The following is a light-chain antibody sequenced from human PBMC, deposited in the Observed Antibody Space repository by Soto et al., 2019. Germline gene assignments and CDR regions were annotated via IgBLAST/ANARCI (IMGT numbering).Light chain of an antibody. CDR2: DAS. J-gene: IGKJ4*01. CDR1: QSVSSY. Sequence: EIVLTQSPATLSLSPGERATLSCRASQSVSSYLAWYQQKPGQAPRLLLYDASNRATGIPARFSGSGSGTDFALTISSLEPEDFAVYYCQQRSNWPPFTFGGGTKVELK. CDR3: QQRSNWPPFT. V-gene: IGKV3-11*01.